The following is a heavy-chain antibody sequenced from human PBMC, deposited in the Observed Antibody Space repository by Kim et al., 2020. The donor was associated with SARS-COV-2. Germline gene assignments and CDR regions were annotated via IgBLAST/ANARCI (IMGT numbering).Heavy chain of an antibody. J-gene: IGHJ3*02. Sequence: KGRFPISRDNAENSLYLQMNSLRAEDTAVYYCARDGPRLLWFGELDAFDIWGQGTMVTVSS. D-gene: IGHD3-10*01. V-gene: IGHV3-11*06. CDR3: ARDGPRLLWFGELDAFDI.